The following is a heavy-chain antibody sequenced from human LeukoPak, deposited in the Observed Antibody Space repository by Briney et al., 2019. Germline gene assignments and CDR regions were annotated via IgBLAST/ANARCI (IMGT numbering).Heavy chain of an antibody. CDR2: IYYSGST. V-gene: IGHV4-59*08. D-gene: IGHD3-9*01. J-gene: IGHJ6*02. Sequence: SETLSLTCTVSGGSINNYYWSWIRQPPGKGLEWIGYIYYSGSTYYNPSLKSRVTISVDTSKNQFSLKLSSVTAADTAVYYCARGILTGYTSYYYYGMDVWGQGTTVTVSS. CDR3: ARGILTGYTSYYYYGMDV. CDR1: GGSINNYY.